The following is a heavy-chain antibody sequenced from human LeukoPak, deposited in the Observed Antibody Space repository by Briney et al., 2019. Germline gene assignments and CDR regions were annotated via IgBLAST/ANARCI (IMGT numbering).Heavy chain of an antibody. J-gene: IGHJ4*02. D-gene: IGHD6-13*01. CDR2: IISIFGTA. CDR1: GGTFSNYA. CDR3: ATDRRYSSSWSDPFDC. V-gene: IGHV1-69*13. Sequence: GASVTVSFKASGGTFSNYAIRWVRPAPGQGLGWVGGIISIFGTARYAQKFQGRVTITADESTSTAYMELNSLRSEDTAVYYCATDRRYSSSWSDPFDCWGQGTLVTVSS.